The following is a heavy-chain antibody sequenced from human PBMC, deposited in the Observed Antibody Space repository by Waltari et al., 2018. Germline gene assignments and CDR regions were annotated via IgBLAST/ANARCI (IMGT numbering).Heavy chain of an antibody. D-gene: IGHD6-13*01. Sequence: QLQLQESGSGLVKPSQTLSLTCAVSGGSISSGGYSWSWIRPPPGKGLDCIGYIYHSGSTYYNPSLKSRVTISVDRSKNQFSLKLSSVTAADTAVYYCARARIAAAGTYYYYYYYMDVWGKGTTVTVSS. V-gene: IGHV4-30-2*01. CDR1: GGSISSGGYS. J-gene: IGHJ6*03. CDR2: IYHSGST. CDR3: ARARIAAAGTYYYYYYYMDV.